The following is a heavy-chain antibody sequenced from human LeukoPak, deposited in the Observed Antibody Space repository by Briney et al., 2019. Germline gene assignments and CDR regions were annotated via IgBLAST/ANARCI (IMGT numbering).Heavy chain of an antibody. J-gene: IGHJ4*02. CDR3: AKGDDILTGPAVN. CDR2: ISSSSSTI. D-gene: IGHD3-9*01. V-gene: IGHV3-48*01. Sequence: PGGSLRLSCAASGFTFSSYSMNWDRQAPGKGLEWVSYISSSSSTIYYADSVKGRFTISRDNSKNTLYLQMNSLRAEDTAVYYCAKGDDILTGPAVNWGQGTLVTVSS. CDR1: GFTFSSYS.